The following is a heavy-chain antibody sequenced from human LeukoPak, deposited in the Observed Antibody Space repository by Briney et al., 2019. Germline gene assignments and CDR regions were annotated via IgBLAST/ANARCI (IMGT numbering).Heavy chain of an antibody. Sequence: SVKVSCKASGGTFSSYAISWVRQAPGQGLEWMGGIIPIFGTANYAQKFQGRVTITTDESTSTAYMELSSLRSEDTAVYYCASSHYYYDSSGYYSLDYWGQGTLVTVSS. CDR3: ASSHYYYDSSGYYSLDY. CDR2: IIPIFGTA. D-gene: IGHD3-22*01. CDR1: GGTFSSYA. V-gene: IGHV1-69*05. J-gene: IGHJ4*02.